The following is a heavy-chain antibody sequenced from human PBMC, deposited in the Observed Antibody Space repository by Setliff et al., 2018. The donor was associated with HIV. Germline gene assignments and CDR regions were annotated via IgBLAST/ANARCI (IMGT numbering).Heavy chain of an antibody. Sequence: SVKVSCKASGGTFRGYAISWVRQAPGQGLEWMGGIISIFGTENYAQKFQGRVTITADGSTSTAYMELSSLRFEDTATYYCARDQATGYEKVWFSWIDPWGQGTLVTVSS. CDR2: IISIFGTE. CDR1: GGTFRGYA. CDR3: ARDQATGYEKVWFSWIDP. J-gene: IGHJ5*02. V-gene: IGHV1-69*13. D-gene: IGHD5-12*01.